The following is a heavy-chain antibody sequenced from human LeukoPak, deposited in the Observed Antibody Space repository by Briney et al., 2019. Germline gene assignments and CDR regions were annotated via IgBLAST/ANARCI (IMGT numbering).Heavy chain of an antibody. V-gene: IGHV4-59*01. CDR1: GGSISSYY. CDR2: IYYSGST. J-gene: IGHJ6*03. CDR3: AREPTILCGSSTSCYSYYYYMDV. Sequence: PSETLSLTCTVSGGSISSYYWSWIRQPPGKGLEWIGYIYYSGSTNYNPSLKSRVTISVDTSKNQFSLKLSSVTAADTAVYYCAREPTILCGSSTSCYSYYYYMDVWGKGTTVTVSS. D-gene: IGHD2-2*01.